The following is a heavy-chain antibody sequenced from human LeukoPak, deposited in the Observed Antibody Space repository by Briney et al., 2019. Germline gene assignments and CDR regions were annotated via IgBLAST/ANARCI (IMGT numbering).Heavy chain of an antibody. CDR2: ISSSSSTI. J-gene: IGHJ6*03. V-gene: IGHV3-48*01. Sequence: GGSLRLSCAASGFTFSSYSMNWVRQAPGKGLEWVSYISSSSSTIYYADSVKGRFTISRDNAKNSLYLQMNSLRAEDTAVYYCAKDLVVAASEYYYMDVWGKGTTVTVSS. CDR1: GFTFSSYS. D-gene: IGHD2-15*01. CDR3: AKDLVVAASEYYYMDV.